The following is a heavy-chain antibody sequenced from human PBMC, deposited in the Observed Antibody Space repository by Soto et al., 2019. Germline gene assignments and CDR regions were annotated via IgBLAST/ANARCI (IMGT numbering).Heavy chain of an antibody. Sequence: QVQLVQSGAEVKRPGDSLKVSCKASDYTFSNYGIIWVRQAPGQGLEWMGWISGYNGNTKYAQNFQGRVTLTTDTSTKTAYMEMRSLKFDDTAVYYCARGPRSSMSYNWFDPWGQGTLVTVSS. CDR2: ISGYNGNT. CDR1: DYTFSNYG. CDR3: ARGPRSSMSYNWFDP. D-gene: IGHD6-6*01. J-gene: IGHJ5*02. V-gene: IGHV1-18*04.